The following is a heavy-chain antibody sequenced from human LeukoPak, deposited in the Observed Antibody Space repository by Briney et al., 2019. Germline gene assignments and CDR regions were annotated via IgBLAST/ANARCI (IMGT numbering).Heavy chain of an antibody. D-gene: IGHD3-16*02. V-gene: IGHV4-34*01. CDR2: INHSRST. Sequence: PSETLSLTCAVYGGSFSGYYWSWIRQPPGKGLEWIGEINHSRSTNYNPSLKSRVTISVDTSKNQFSLKLSSVTAADTAVYYCARVCYDYVWGSYRTGDYFDYWGQGTLVTVSS. CDR1: GGSFSGYY. CDR3: ARVCYDYVWGSYRTGDYFDY. J-gene: IGHJ4*02.